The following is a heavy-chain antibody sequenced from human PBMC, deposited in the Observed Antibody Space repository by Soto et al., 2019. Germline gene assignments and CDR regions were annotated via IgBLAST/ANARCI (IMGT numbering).Heavy chain of an antibody. Sequence: PGGSLRLSCAASGFTFTNYGMHWVRHTPGKGLEWLAVISYDGSHNLHADSVKGRFTISRDNSKNTLYLQMNSLRAEDTAVYYCASLFGELSPFDYYYGMDVWGQGTTVTVSS. CDR1: GFTFTNYG. J-gene: IGHJ6*02. CDR3: ASLFGELSPFDYYYGMDV. D-gene: IGHD3-10*02. CDR2: ISYDGSHN. V-gene: IGHV3-30*03.